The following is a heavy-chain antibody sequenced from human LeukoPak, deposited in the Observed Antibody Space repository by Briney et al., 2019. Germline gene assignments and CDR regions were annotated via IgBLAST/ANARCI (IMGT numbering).Heavy chain of an antibody. CDR2: TCYRSKWYN. J-gene: IGHJ3*02. D-gene: IGHD4-11*01. Sequence: SQTLSLTCAISRDSASSNSATWNCIRHSPSSGLEWLGRTCYRSKWYNDYEASVKSRITINPDTSKNQFSLQLNSVTPEDTAVYYCARGFPSNPVAFDIWGQGTMVTVSS. V-gene: IGHV6-1*01. CDR1: RDSASSNSAT. CDR3: ARGFPSNPVAFDI.